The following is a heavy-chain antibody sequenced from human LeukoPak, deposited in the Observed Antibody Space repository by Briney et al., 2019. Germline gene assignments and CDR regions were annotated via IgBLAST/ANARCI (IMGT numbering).Heavy chain of an antibody. CDR3: ARGGPIDY. CDR2: INSDGSTT. CDR1: GFTFSSNW. V-gene: IGHV3-74*01. J-gene: IGHJ4*02. Sequence: GGSLRLSCAASGFTFSSNWMYWARQAPGKGLVWVSRINSDGSTTSYVDSVKGRFTISRDNAKSTLYLQMNSLRAEDTAVYYCARGGPIDYWGQGTLVTVSS.